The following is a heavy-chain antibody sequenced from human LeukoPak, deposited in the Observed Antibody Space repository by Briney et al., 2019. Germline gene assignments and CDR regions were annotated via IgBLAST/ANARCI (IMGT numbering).Heavy chain of an antibody. V-gene: IGHV5-51*01. CDR2: IYPGDSDT. Sequence: GESLKISCQGSGYSFSTYWIAWVRQMPGKGLELMGIIYPGDSDTRYSPSFQGQVTISADKSISTAYLQWSSLKVSDSAMYYCARHGVTGSSSSPNDYWAREPWSPSPQ. CDR1: GYSFSTYW. J-gene: IGHJ4*02. CDR3: ARHGVTGSSSSPNDY. D-gene: IGHD6-6*01.